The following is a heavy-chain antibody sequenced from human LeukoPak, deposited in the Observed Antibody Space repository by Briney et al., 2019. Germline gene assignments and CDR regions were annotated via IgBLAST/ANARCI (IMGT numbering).Heavy chain of an antibody. CDR3: AGDGYNSRRFFDY. J-gene: IGHJ4*02. D-gene: IGHD5-24*01. CDR2: INPNSGGS. CDR1: GYTFNAYY. Sequence: ASVKVSCKTSGYTFNAYYMHWVRQAPGQGLEWMGWINPNSGGSNYAQKFQGRVTMTSDTSINTAYMELSRLISDDTAVYYCAGDGYNSRRFFDYWGQGTLVTVSS. V-gene: IGHV1-2*02.